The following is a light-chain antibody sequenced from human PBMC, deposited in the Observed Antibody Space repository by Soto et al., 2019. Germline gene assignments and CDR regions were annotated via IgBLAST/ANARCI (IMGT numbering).Light chain of an antibody. Sequence: DIQLTQSPSFLSASVGDRVTITCRASQGISSYLAWYQQKPGKAPKLPIYAASTLQSGVPSRFSGSGSGTEFTLTISSLQPEDFATYYCQQLNSYPRYTFGQGTKLEIK. V-gene: IGKV1-9*01. CDR3: QQLNSYPRYT. J-gene: IGKJ2*01. CDR2: AAS. CDR1: QGISSY.